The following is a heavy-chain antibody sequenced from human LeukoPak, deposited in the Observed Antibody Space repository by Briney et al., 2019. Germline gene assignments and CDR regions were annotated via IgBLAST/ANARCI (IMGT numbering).Heavy chain of an antibody. V-gene: IGHV3-53*01. Sequence: PGGSLRLSCALSGVTVSSTDMSWVRQAPGKGLEWVSVIFSGGGTYYTGSVKGRFTISRDNSKNTLYLQMNSLRAEDTAVYYCARDLDGPENYWGQGALVTVSS. D-gene: IGHD3-3*01. CDR3: ARDLDGPENY. CDR1: GVTVSSTD. CDR2: IFSGGGT. J-gene: IGHJ4*02.